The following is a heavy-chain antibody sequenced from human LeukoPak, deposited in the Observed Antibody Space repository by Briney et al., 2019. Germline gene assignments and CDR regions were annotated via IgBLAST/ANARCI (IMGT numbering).Heavy chain of an antibody. CDR3: AREVGYYYDSSGRLLGGYFDY. Sequence: GGSLRLSCAASGFTFSSYSMNWVRQAPGKGLEWVSSISSSSSYIYYADSVKGRFTISRDNAKNSLYLQMNSLRAEDTAVYYCAREVGYYYDSSGRLLGGYFDYWGQGTLVTASS. CDR1: GFTFSSYS. V-gene: IGHV3-21*01. CDR2: ISSSSSYI. J-gene: IGHJ4*02. D-gene: IGHD3-22*01.